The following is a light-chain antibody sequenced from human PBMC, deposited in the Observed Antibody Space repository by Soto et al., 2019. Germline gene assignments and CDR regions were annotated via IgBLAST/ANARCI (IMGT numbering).Light chain of an antibody. CDR3: HQYGSSPQT. Sequence: EIVLTQSPGTLSLSPGERATLSCRASQSVSRTYLGWYQQKPGQAPRLLIYGASSSATGIPDRFSGSGSGTGFTLTISRLEPEDFAVYYCHQYGSSPQTFGQGTRLEIK. V-gene: IGKV3-20*01. CDR2: GAS. CDR1: QSVSRTY. J-gene: IGKJ2*01.